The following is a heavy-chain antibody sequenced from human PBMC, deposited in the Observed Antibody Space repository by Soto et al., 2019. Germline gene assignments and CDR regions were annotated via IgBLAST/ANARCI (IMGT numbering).Heavy chain of an antibody. Sequence: GGSLRLSCAASGFTFSSYGMHWVRQAPGKGLEWVAVIWYDGSNKYYADSVKGRFTISRDNSKNTLYLQMNSLRAEDTAVYYCARDIAGTGDTNIYYYGMDVWGQGTTVTVSS. D-gene: IGHD5-12*01. CDR3: ARDIAGTGDTNIYYYGMDV. J-gene: IGHJ6*02. CDR1: GFTFSSYG. V-gene: IGHV3-33*01. CDR2: IWYDGSNK.